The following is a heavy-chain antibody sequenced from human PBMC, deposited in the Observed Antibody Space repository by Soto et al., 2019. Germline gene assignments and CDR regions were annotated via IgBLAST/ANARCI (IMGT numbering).Heavy chain of an antibody. CDR1: GYTFTSYG. CDR3: ARVGRAGALNYGMDV. J-gene: IGHJ6*02. CDR2: ISAYNGNT. D-gene: IGHD3-10*01. V-gene: IGHV1-18*01. Sequence: ASVKVSCKASGYTFTSYGISWVRQAPGQGLEWMGWISAYNGNTNYAQKLQGRVTMTTDTSTSTAYMELRSLRSGDTAVYYCARVGRAGALNYGMDVWGQGTTVTAP.